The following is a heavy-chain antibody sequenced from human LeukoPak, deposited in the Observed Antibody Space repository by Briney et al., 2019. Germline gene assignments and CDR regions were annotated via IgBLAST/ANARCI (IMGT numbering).Heavy chain of an antibody. D-gene: IGHD5-18*01. CDR2: IYSGGST. J-gene: IGHJ3*02. CDR3: ARDFHTAMVKGLGAFDI. V-gene: IGHV3-53*01. Sequence: TGGSLRLSCAASGFTVSSNYMSWVRQAPGKGLEWVSVIYSGGSTYYADSVKGRFTISRDNSKNTLYLQMNSLRAEDTAVYYCARDFHTAMVKGLGAFDIWGQGTMVTVSS. CDR1: GFTVSSNY.